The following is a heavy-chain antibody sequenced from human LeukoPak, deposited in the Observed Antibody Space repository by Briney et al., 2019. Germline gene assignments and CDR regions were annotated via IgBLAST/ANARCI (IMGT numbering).Heavy chain of an antibody. CDR3: ASGVGYCSSTSCYVGYFDY. CDR2: IQNDGNSK. J-gene: IGHJ4*02. V-gene: IGHV3-30*02. CDR1: GLTFSMPA. D-gene: IGHD2-2*01. Sequence: PGGSLRLSCAASGLTFSMPAMDWVRQAPGKGLEWVAFIQNDGNSKNYADSVKGRFTISRDTSKNTLYLQMNSLRAEDTAVYYCASGVGYCSSTSCYVGYFDYWGQGTLVTVSS.